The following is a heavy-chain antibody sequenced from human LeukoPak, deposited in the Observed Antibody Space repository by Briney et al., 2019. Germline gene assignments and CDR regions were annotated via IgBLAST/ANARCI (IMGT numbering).Heavy chain of an antibody. CDR1: GYTFTSYG. D-gene: IGHD6-13*01. V-gene: IGHV1-69*13. J-gene: IGHJ3*02. Sequence: SVKVSCKASGYTFTSYGISWVRQAPGQGLEWMGGIIPIFGTANYAQKFQGRVTITADESTSTAYMELSSLRSEDTAVYYCARDIAAAGGAFDIWGQGTMVTVSS. CDR2: IIPIFGTA. CDR3: ARDIAAAGGAFDI.